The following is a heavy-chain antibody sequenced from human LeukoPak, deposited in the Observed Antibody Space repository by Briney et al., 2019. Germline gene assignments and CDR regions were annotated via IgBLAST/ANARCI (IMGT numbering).Heavy chain of an antibody. Sequence: SETLSLTCTVSGGSTSSYYWSWLRQPPGKGLEGIGYIYYSGSTNYNPSLKSRVTISVDTSKNQFSLKLSSVTAADTAVYYCARANYYDSSGYFDYWGQGTLVTVSS. CDR1: GGSTSSYY. V-gene: IGHV4-59*01. CDR3: ARANYYDSSGYFDY. J-gene: IGHJ4*02. CDR2: IYYSGST. D-gene: IGHD3-22*01.